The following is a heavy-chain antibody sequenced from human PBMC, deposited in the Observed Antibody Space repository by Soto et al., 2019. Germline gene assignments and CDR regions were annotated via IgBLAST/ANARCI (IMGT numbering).Heavy chain of an antibody. D-gene: IGHD3-3*01. J-gene: IGHJ6*02. CDR1: GGSISSSNW. V-gene: IGHV4-4*02. Sequence: QVQLQESGPGLVKPSGTLSLTCAVSGGSISSSNWWSWVRQPPGKGLEWIGEIYHSGSTNYNPSLKSRVTISVDKSKNQFSLKLSSVTAADTAVYYCARDPANYAFWSGPKNHGMDVWGQGTTVTVSS. CDR3: ARDPANYAFWSGPKNHGMDV. CDR2: IYHSGST.